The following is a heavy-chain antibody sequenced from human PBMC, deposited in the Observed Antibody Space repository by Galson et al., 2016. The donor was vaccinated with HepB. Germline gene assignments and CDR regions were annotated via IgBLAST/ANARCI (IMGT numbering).Heavy chain of an antibody. CDR3: ARGLTVVAPIKRAYLDL. Sequence: SLRLSCAASGFTVSSTCMTWVRQAPGKGLEGVSSIYDGGTTWYADSVKGRFTISRDSSKNSLYPQMNSLRAEDTAVYYCARGLTVVAPIKRAYLDLWGRGTLVSVSS. D-gene: IGHD4-23*01. CDR2: IYDGGTT. CDR1: GFTVSSTC. V-gene: IGHV3-53*01. J-gene: IGHJ2*01.